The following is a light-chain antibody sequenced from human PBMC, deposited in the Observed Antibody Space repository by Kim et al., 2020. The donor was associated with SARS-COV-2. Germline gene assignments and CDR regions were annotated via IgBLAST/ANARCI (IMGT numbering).Light chain of an antibody. J-gene: IGKJ1*01. CDR2: RAS. CDR3: QQYDSGSGT. Sequence: AAVGERVSITCRASQSVSTWLAWYQQQPGKGPKLLIYRASTLESGVPSRFSGSGLGTEFTLTISSLQPDDFATYDCQQYDSGSGTFGQGTKVDIK. V-gene: IGKV1-5*03. CDR1: QSVSTW.